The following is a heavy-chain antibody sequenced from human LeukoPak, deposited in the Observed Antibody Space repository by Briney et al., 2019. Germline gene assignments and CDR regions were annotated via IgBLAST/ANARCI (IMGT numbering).Heavy chain of an antibody. CDR3: ARDPPFDI. CDR2: ISYDGSNK. J-gene: IGHJ3*02. CDR1: GFTFSSYI. V-gene: IGHV3-30*01. Sequence: GGSLRLSCAASGFTFSSYIMHWVRQAPGKGLEWVAVISYDGSNKYYADSVKGRFTISRDNSKNTLYLQMNSLRAEDTAVYYCARDPPFDIWGQGTMVTVSS.